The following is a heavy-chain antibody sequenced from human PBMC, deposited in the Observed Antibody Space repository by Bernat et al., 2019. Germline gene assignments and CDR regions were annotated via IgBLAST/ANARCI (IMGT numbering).Heavy chain of an antibody. J-gene: IGHJ3*02. Sequence: QVQLVESGGGVVQPGRSLRLSCAASGFTFSSYAMHWVRQAPGKGLEWVAVISYDGSNKYYADSVKGRFTISRDNSKNTLYLQMNSLRAEDTAVYYCARDAGYSNYGPTGVGAFDIWGQGTMVTVSS. CDR3: ARDAGYSNYGPTGVGAFDI. D-gene: IGHD4-4*01. V-gene: IGHV3-30*01. CDR2: ISYDGSNK. CDR1: GFTFSSYA.